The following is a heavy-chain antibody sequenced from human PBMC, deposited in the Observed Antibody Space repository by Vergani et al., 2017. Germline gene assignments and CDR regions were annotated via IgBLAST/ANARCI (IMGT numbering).Heavy chain of an antibody. V-gene: IGHV3-48*01. CDR1: GFTFSSYS. CDR3: AKTQSSGYYIYYLDY. CDR2: ISSSGDST. J-gene: IGHJ4*02. Sequence: EVQLVESGGGLVQPGGSLRLSCAASGFTFSSYSMNWVRQAPGKGLEWVYYISSSGDSTYYADSVKGRFTISRDNSKNTLYLQMNSLRAEDTAVYYCAKTQSSGYYIYYLDYWGQGTLVTVSS. D-gene: IGHD3-22*01.